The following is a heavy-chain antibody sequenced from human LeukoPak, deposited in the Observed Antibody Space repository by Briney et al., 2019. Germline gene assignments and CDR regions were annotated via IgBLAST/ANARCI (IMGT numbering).Heavy chain of an antibody. CDR2: IKQDGSEK. J-gene: IGHJ4*02. Sequence: GGSLRLSCTASGFTFGDYALTWVRQAPGKGLEWVANIKQDGSEKYYVDSVKGRFTISRDNAKNSLYLQMNSLRAEDTAVYYCARDWFHAIDYWGQGTLVTVSS. V-gene: IGHV3-7*01. CDR1: GFTFGDYA. CDR3: ARDWFHAIDY. D-gene: IGHD2/OR15-2a*01.